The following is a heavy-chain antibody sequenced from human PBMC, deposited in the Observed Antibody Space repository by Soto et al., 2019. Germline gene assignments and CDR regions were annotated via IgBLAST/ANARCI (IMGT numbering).Heavy chain of an antibody. V-gene: IGHV3-23*01. CDR1: GFTFSSYA. Sequence: EVQLLESGGGLVQPGGSLRLSCAASGFTFSSYAMNWVRQAPGKGLEWVSVISGSGGSTYYADSVKGRFTISRDNSKHTLYLQLNSLRAEDTAVYYCARRSSGSYFDYWGQGTLVTVSS. CDR3: ARRSSGSYFDY. CDR2: ISGSGGST. D-gene: IGHD6-19*01. J-gene: IGHJ4*02.